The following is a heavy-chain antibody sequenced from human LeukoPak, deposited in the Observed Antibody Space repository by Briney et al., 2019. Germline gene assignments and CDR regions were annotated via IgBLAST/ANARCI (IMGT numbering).Heavy chain of an antibody. Sequence: PSETLSLTCTVSGGSISSGDYYWSWIRQPPGKGLEWIGYIYYSGSTYYNPSLKSRVTISMDKSKNQLSLKLNFVTAADTAVYYCARDRGGYTYSHDYWGQGTLVTVSS. D-gene: IGHD5-18*01. CDR1: GGSISSGDYY. V-gene: IGHV4-30-4*08. CDR2: IYYSGST. CDR3: ARDRGGYTYSHDY. J-gene: IGHJ4*02.